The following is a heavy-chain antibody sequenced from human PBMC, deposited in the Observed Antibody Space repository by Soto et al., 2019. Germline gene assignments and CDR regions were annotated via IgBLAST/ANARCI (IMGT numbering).Heavy chain of an antibody. D-gene: IGHD3-10*01. CDR1: GYTFNTYA. V-gene: IGHV1-18*01. Sequence: ASVKVSCKASGYTFNTYAITWVRQAPGQGLEWMGWISGYNGNTNYAQTLQGRGTMTTDTSTSTAYLELSSLRSEDTAVYYCARTVLGLALHFDYWGQGTLVTVSS. CDR2: ISGYNGNT. J-gene: IGHJ4*02. CDR3: ARTVLGLALHFDY.